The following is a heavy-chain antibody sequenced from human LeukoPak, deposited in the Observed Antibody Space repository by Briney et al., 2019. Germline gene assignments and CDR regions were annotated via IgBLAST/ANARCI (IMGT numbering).Heavy chain of an antibody. J-gene: IGHJ1*01. V-gene: IGHV1-46*01. Sequence: GASVTVSFKASGYIFSSYYMHWVRQAPGQGLEWMGIINPSGGSTSYAQKFQGRVTMTRDTSTSTVYMDLSSLRSEDTAVYYCARAAANTEVQHWGQGTLVTVSS. CDR3: ARAAANTEVQH. CDR2: INPSGGST. D-gene: IGHD6-13*01. CDR1: GYIFSSYY.